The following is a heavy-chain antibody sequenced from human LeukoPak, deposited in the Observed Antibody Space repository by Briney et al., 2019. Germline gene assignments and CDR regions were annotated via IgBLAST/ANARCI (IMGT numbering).Heavy chain of an antibody. J-gene: IGHJ4*02. Sequence: GGSLRLSCAASGFTFSGSAMHWVRQAPGKGLEWVSYISSSGSTIYYADSVKGRFTISRDNAKNSLYLQMNSLRAEDTAVYYCARDSFISVGATNLWGQGTLVTVSS. D-gene: IGHD1-26*01. CDR3: ARDSFISVGATNL. CDR1: GFTFSGSA. CDR2: ISSSGSTI. V-gene: IGHV3-48*04.